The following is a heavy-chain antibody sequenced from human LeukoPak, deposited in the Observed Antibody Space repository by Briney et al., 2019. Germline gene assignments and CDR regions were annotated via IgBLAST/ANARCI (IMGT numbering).Heavy chain of an antibody. CDR1: GYTFTGYY. CDR3: AKDRTYHSDFSAYYFSPPLQHY. V-gene: IGHV1-2*02. Sequence: ASVKVSCKASGYTFTGYYMHWVRQAPGQGLEWMGWINPNSGGTNYAQKFQGRVTMTRDTSISTAYMELSRLRSDDTAVYYCAKDRTYHSDFSAYYFSPPLQHYWGQGTLVTVSS. CDR2: INPNSGGT. D-gene: IGHD3-22*01. J-gene: IGHJ4*02.